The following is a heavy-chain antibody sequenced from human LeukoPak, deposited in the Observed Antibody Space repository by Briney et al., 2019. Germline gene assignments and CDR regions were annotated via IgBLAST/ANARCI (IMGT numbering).Heavy chain of an antibody. CDR1: GFTFSTYA. V-gene: IGHV3-23*01. CDR3: ARGGIQVSGIDEFDY. J-gene: IGHJ4*02. CDR2: ITGSGSAT. D-gene: IGHD6-19*01. Sequence: PGGSLRLSCAASGFTFSTYAVTWVRQAPGKGLEWVSSITGSGSATYYADSVKGRFTISRENAESSLYLQMNSLRAEDTAVYYCARGGIQVSGIDEFDYWGQGTLVTVSS.